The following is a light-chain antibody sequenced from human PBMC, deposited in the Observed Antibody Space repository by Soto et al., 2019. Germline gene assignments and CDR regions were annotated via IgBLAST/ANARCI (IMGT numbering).Light chain of an antibody. CDR1: QDISGW. Sequence: IEMTQSPSSVSASVGDIVTSTCRASQDISGWLAWFQQKPGKAPNLLIYAASILQSGVPSRFSGSGSGTDFTLTITYLQPEDFATYYCQQANSFPWTFGQGTNVDIK. CDR2: AAS. V-gene: IGKV1D-12*01. CDR3: QQANSFPWT. J-gene: IGKJ1*01.